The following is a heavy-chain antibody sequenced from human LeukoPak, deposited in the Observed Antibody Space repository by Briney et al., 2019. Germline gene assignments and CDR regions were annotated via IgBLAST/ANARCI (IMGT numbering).Heavy chain of an antibody. J-gene: IGHJ4*02. CDR1: GFTFSSYD. CDR3: ARATVTRNFDY. CDR2: ISYDGSNK. Sequence: GGSLRLSCAASGFTFSSYDMHWIRQAPGKGLEWVAVISYDGSNKYYADSVKGRFTISRDNSKNTLYLQMNSLRAEDTAVYYCARATVTRNFDYWGQGTLVTVSS. V-gene: IGHV3-30*04. D-gene: IGHD4-17*01.